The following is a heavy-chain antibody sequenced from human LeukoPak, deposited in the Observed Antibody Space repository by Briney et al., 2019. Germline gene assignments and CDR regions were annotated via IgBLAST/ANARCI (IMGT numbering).Heavy chain of an antibody. CDR2: ISSNGGST. Sequence: GGSLRLSCSASGFTFSSYSMYWVRQAPGKGLDYVSAISSNGGSTYYADSVKGRFTISRDNAKNSLYLQMNSLRAEDTAVYYCARAAGYYYGSGSLNYYGMDVWGQGTTVTVSS. CDR1: GFTFSSYS. D-gene: IGHD3-10*01. J-gene: IGHJ6*02. CDR3: ARAAGYYYGSGSLNYYGMDV. V-gene: IGHV3-64*04.